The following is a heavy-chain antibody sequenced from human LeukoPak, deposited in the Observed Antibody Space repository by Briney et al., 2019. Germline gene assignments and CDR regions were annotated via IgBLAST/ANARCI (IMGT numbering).Heavy chain of an antibody. Sequence: GASVKVSCKASGYTFTSYDINWVRQATGQGLEWLGWMSASSGNTGYAQKFQGRVSTTSDTSISTAYLELSSLTFEDTAVYYCVRTPPKGDIDYWGQGTLVTVSS. V-gene: IGHV1-8*01. J-gene: IGHJ4*02. D-gene: IGHD2-21*02. CDR1: GYTFTSYD. CDR2: MSASSGNT. CDR3: VRTPPKGDIDY.